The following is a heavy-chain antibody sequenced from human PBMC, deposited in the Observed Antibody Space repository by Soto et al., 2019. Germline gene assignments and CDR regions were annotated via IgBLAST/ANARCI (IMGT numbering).Heavy chain of an antibody. CDR3: TRESILYYYYYYMDV. D-gene: IGHD6-6*01. J-gene: IGHJ6*03. CDR1: GFTFGDYA. V-gene: IGHV3-49*03. Sequence: GGSLRLSCTASGFTFGDYAMSWFRQAPGKGLEWVGFIRSKAYGGTTEYAASVKGRFTISRDDSKSIAYLQMNSLKTKDTAVYYCTRESILYYYYYYMDVWGKGTTVTVSS. CDR2: IRSKAYGGTT.